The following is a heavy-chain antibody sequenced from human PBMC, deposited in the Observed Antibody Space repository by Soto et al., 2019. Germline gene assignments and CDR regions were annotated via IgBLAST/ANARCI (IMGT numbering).Heavy chain of an antibody. D-gene: IGHD2-2*01. CDR3: ARVEQIVVVPAAQYYYYGMDV. CDR2: IIPIFGTA. J-gene: IGHJ6*02. V-gene: IGHV1-69*13. CDR1: GGTFSSYA. Sequence: SVKVSCKASGGTFSSYAISWVRQAPGQGLEWMGGIIPIFGTANYAQKFQGRVTITADESTSTAYMELSSLRSEDTAVYYCARVEQIVVVPAAQYYYYGMDVWGQGTTVTVSS.